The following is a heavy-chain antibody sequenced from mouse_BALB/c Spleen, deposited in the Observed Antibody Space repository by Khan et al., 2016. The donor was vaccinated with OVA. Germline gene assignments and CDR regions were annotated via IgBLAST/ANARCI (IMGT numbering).Heavy chain of an antibody. D-gene: IGHD2-2*01. CDR2: INPNNGDS. CDR3: TRSGYGSFAY. V-gene: IGHV1S81*02. CDR1: GYTFSSYY. Sequence: QVQLQQSGAELVKTGASVKLSCKASGYTFSSYYLYWVKQRPGQGLEWIGEINPNNGDSNFNEKFKSKATLTVDKSSYTAYMQFSSLTSEDSAVYYCTRSGYGSFAYWGQGTPVTVSA. J-gene: IGHJ3*01.